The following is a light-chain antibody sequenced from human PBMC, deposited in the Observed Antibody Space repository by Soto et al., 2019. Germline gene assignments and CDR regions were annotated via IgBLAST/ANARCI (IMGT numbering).Light chain of an antibody. CDR3: SSYTSSSTLV. CDR1: SSDVGDYNY. CDR2: DVS. Sequence: QSVLTQPASVSGSPGQSITIPCTGTSSDVGDYNYVSWYQQHPGKAPKLMIYDVSNRPSGVSNRFSGSKSGNTASLTISGLQAEDEADYYCSSYTSSSTLVFGTGTKVTVL. J-gene: IGLJ1*01. V-gene: IGLV2-14*01.